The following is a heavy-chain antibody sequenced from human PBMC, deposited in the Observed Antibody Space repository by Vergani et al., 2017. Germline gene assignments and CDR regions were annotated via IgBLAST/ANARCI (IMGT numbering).Heavy chain of an antibody. J-gene: IGHJ4*02. D-gene: IGHD2-2*01. Sequence: EVQLVESGGGLVQPGRSLRLSCAASGFTFDDYAMHWVRQAPGKGLEWVSGISWNSGSIGYADSVKGRFTISRDNSKNTLYLQMNSLRAEDTAVYYCAKDGYCSSTSCYAFDYWGQGTLVTVSS. CDR2: ISWNSGSI. CDR3: AKDGYCSSTSCYAFDY. V-gene: IGHV3-9*01. CDR1: GFTFDDYA.